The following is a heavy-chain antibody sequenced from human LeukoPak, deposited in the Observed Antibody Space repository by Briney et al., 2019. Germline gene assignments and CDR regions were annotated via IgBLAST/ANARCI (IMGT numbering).Heavy chain of an antibody. D-gene: IGHD6-13*01. Sequence: ASVKVSCKASGYTFTGYYIHWVRQAPGQGLEWMGWINPNSGGTNYAQKFQGRVTMTRDTSISTAYMELSRLRSDDTAVYYCARGYQVAAAGIDVCGQGTTVTVS. CDR1: GYTFTGYY. V-gene: IGHV1-2*02. CDR2: INPNSGGT. J-gene: IGHJ6*02. CDR3: ARGYQVAAAGIDV.